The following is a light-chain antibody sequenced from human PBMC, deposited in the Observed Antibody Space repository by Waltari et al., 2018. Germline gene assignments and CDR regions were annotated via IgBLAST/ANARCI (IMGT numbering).Light chain of an antibody. Sequence: EIVLTQSPGTLSLSLGERATVSCRASQSVSRALAWYQQKPGQAPRLLINGSSTRATGIPDRFSGSGSGTGFSLTISRLEPDDFAVYYCQHYLRLPVTFGQGTTVEI. CDR3: QHYLRLPVT. CDR1: QSVSRA. V-gene: IGKV3-20*01. CDR2: GSS. J-gene: IGKJ1*01.